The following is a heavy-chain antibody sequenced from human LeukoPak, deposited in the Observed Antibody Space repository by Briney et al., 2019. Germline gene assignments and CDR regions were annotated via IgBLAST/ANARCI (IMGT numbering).Heavy chain of an antibody. V-gene: IGHV3-48*01. Sequence: GGSLRLSCAASGFIFSQYSMNWVRQAPGKGLERVSHIRSSSETFYADSVKGRFTISRDNARNSLYLQMNNLRGEDTAIYYCARDAGNSGYGCDLWGQGTLVTVSS. J-gene: IGHJ5*02. CDR2: IRSSSET. CDR1: GFIFSQYS. D-gene: IGHD5-12*01. CDR3: ARDAGNSGYGCDL.